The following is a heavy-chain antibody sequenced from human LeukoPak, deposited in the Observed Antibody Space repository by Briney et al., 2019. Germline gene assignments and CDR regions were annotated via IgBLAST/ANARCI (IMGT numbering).Heavy chain of an antibody. D-gene: IGHD1-7*01. CDR1: GYTFIDYF. CDR2: INPNSGVT. V-gene: IGHV1-2*02. J-gene: IGHJ3*02. CDR3: VRAVSGTLGGAFDI. Sequence: GASVKVSCKASGYTFIDYFIHWMRQTPGQGLEWLGWINPNSGVTRYAQKFQDRVTMTRDTAAYMELSSLKSDDTAVYYCVRAVSGTLGGAFDIWGQGIAVTVSS.